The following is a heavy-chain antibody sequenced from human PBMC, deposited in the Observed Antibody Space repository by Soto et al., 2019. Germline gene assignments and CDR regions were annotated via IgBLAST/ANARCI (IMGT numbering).Heavy chain of an antibody. V-gene: IGHV1-69*01. CDR3: ASLTDYYDRSGYYRDY. CDR2: IIPIFGTA. Sequence: QVQLVQSGAEVKKPGSSVKVSCTASGGTFSSYAISWVRQAPGQGLEWLGGIIPIFGTANYAQKFQGRVTITADESTRTAYVELSSLRSGDTAVYYCASLTDYYDRSGYYRDYEGQGPLVTVSS. J-gene: IGHJ4*02. CDR1: GGTFSSYA. D-gene: IGHD3-22*01.